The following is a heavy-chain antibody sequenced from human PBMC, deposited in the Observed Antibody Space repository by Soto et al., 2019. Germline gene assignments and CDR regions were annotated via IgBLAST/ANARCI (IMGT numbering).Heavy chain of an antibody. J-gene: IGHJ4*02. CDR2: IYYTGTT. D-gene: IGHD3-22*01. V-gene: IGHV4-59*08. CDR1: GSPISSYY. CDR3: ARLGDYYQAFAY. Sequence: TLSLTCNVSGSPISSYYWSLFRQPPGQGLEWVGYIYYTGTTTYNPSLRSRVAISVDASKSQFSLDLRSVTAADTAVYYCARLGDYYQAFAYWGQGTLVTVSS.